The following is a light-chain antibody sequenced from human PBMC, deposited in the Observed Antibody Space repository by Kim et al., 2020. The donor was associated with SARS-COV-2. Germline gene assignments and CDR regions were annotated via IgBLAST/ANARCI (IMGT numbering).Light chain of an antibody. CDR1: SSDVGYYNY. V-gene: IGLV2-11*01. Sequence: QSALTQPRSVSGSPGQSVTISCTGTSSDVGYYNYVSWYQQHPGKAPKLMIYDVSKRPSGVPHRFSGSKSGNTASLTISGLQAEDEADYYCCSYAGSYTYVFGTETKVTVL. CDR3: CSYAGSYTYV. CDR2: DVS. J-gene: IGLJ1*01.